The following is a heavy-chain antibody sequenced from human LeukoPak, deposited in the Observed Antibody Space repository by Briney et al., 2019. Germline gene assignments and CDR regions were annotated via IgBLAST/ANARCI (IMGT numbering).Heavy chain of an antibody. Sequence: ASVKVSCKASGYTFTTYGISWVRQAPGQGLEWMGWVSPYNGNTNYRQKFQDRVTMTTDTSTSTAYMELRSLRCDDTAVYYCARNYYNSGGYSCLNWGQGTLVTVSS. V-gene: IGHV1-18*01. D-gene: IGHD3-22*01. CDR3: ARNYYNSGGYSCLN. J-gene: IGHJ4*02. CDR1: GYTFTTYG. CDR2: VSPYNGNT.